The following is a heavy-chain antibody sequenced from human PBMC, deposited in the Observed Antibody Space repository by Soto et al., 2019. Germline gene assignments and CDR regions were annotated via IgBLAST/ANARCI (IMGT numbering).Heavy chain of an antibody. D-gene: IGHD3-10*01. CDR1: VGAIGGCGSS. J-gene: IGHJ5*02. Sequence: PSEPLCLPNTVSVGAIGGCGSSWSWVRQLRGKGLEWIGYIYHSGSTYYNPSLKSRVTISVDRSKNQFSLKLSSVTAADTAVYYCARVVDSDSGANWFDPWGQGTLVTVSS. V-gene: IGHV4-30-2*01. CDR3: ARVVDSDSGANWFDP. CDR2: IYHSGST.